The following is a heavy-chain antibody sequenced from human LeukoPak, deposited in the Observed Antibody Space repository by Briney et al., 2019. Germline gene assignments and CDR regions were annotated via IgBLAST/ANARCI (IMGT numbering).Heavy chain of an antibody. Sequence: GASVKVSCKASGYTFTGYYMHWVRQAPGQGLEWMGWINPNNGGTNYAQKFQGRVTMTRDTSISTAYMELSSLRSEDTAVYYCVGVLRYFDWLNFDYWGQGTLVTVSS. CDR1: GYTFTGYY. J-gene: IGHJ4*02. CDR3: VGVLRYFDWLNFDY. D-gene: IGHD3-9*01. V-gene: IGHV1-2*02. CDR2: INPNNGGT.